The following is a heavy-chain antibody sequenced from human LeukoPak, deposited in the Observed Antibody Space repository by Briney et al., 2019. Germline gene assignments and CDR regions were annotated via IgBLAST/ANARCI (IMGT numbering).Heavy chain of an antibody. CDR1: GGSISSYY. CDR3: ARVVAVAGLGFFDY. J-gene: IGHJ4*02. V-gene: IGHV4-59*01. CDR2: IYYSGST. D-gene: IGHD6-19*01. Sequence: SETLSLTCTVSGGSISSYYWSWIRQPPGKGLEWIGYIYYSGSTNYNPSLKSRVTISVDTSRNQFSLKLSSVAAADTAVYYCARVVAVAGLGFFDYWGQGTLVTVSS.